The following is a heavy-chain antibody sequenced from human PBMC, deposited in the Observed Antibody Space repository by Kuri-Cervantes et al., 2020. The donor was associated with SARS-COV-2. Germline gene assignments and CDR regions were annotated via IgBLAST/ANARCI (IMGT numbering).Heavy chain of an antibody. CDR3: AKDRDYDILTGYYGMDV. CDR1: GFTFDDYG. D-gene: IGHD3-9*01. V-gene: IGHV3-9*01. CDR2: ISWNSGSI. J-gene: IGHJ6*02. Sequence: LSLTCAASGFTFDDYGVHWVRQAPGKGLEWVSRISWNSGSIGYADSVKGRFTISRDNAKNSLYLEMNSLRAEDTALYYCAKDRDYDILTGYYGMDVWGQGTTVTVSS.